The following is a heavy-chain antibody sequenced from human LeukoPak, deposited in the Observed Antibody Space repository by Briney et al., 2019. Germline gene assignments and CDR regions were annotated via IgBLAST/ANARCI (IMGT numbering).Heavy chain of an antibody. CDR2: ISYDGSNK. Sequence: GGSLRLSCGASGFTFNRYSFHWVRQAPGKGLEWVAVISYDGSNKYYADSVKGRFTISRDNSKNTLYLQMNSLRAEDTAVYYCAAHRYSGIYPYYFDYWGQGALVTVSS. CDR1: GFTFNRYS. CDR3: AAHRYSGIYPYYFDY. J-gene: IGHJ4*02. D-gene: IGHD1-26*01. V-gene: IGHV3-30-3*01.